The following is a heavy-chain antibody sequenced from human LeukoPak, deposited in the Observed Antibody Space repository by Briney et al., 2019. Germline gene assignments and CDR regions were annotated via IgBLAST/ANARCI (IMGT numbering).Heavy chain of an antibody. J-gene: IGHJ6*02. CDR3: ARGALRYFDWLRLGGVDV. Sequence: PSETLSLTCTVSGGSISSSSYYWGWIRQPPGKRLEWIGEINHSGSTNYNPSLKSRVTILVDMSKKQFALNLTSVTAADTAVYYCARGALRYFDWLRLGGVDVWGQGTTVTVSS. V-gene: IGHV4-39*06. CDR1: GGSISSSSYY. D-gene: IGHD3-9*01. CDR2: INHSGST.